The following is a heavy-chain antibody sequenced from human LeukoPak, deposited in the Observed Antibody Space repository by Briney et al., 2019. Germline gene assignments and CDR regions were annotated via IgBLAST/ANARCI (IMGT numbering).Heavy chain of an antibody. CDR2: ISYSGST. CDR1: GDSISGYY. D-gene: IGHD3-10*01. Sequence: SETLSLTCTVSGDSISGYYWSWIRQPPGKGLEWIAYISYSGSTNYNPSLKSRVTISVDTSKTQFSLKMNSVTAADTAVYYCARLQRITMAGPDYWYFDLWGRGTLVTVSS. V-gene: IGHV4-59*01. J-gene: IGHJ2*01. CDR3: ARLQRITMAGPDYWYFDL.